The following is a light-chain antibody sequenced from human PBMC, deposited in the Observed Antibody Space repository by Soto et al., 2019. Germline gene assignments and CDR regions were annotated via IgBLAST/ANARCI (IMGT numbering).Light chain of an antibody. J-gene: IGLJ1*01. CDR1: SSNIGRNT. CDR3: AAWDDTSSFV. Sequence: QSVLTQPPSASGTPGQRVIISCSGGSSNIGRNTVNWYQHLPGTAPRLLIYTNDQRPSGVPDRFSGSKSGTSASLAISGLQSDDEADYYCAAWDDTSSFVFGTGTKLTVL. CDR2: TND. V-gene: IGLV1-44*01.